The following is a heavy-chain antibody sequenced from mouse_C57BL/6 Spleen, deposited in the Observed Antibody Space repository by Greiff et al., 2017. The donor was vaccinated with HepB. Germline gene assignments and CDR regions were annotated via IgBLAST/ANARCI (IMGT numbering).Heavy chain of an antibody. CDR1: GYTFTSYW. J-gene: IGHJ2*01. V-gene: IGHV1-69*01. CDR2: IDPSDSYT. D-gene: IGHD2-5*01. CDR3: ARRGYSNYGLDY. Sequence: VQLQQPGAELVMPGASVKLSCKASGYTFTSYWMHWVKQRPGQGLEWIGEIDPSDSYTNYNQKFKGKSTLTVDKSSSTAYMQLSSLTSEDSAVYYCARRGYSNYGLDYWGQGTTLTVSS.